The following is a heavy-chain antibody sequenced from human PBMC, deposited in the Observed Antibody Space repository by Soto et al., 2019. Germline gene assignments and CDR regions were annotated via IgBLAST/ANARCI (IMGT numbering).Heavy chain of an antibody. V-gene: IGHV4-39*01. CDR1: GGSISSSSYY. Sequence: SETLSLTCTVSGGSISSSSYYWGWIRQPPGKGLEWIGSIYYSGSTYYNPSLKSRVTISVDTSKNQFSLKLSSVTAADAAVYYCARSGTSRFVPGPLYYFDYWGQGTLVTVSS. CDR3: ARSGTSRFVPGPLYYFDY. J-gene: IGHJ4*02. CDR2: IYYSGST. D-gene: IGHD6-19*01.